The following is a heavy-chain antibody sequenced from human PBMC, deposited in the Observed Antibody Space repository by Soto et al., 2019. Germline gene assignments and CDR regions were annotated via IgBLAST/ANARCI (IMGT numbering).Heavy chain of an antibody. D-gene: IGHD4-17*01. V-gene: IGHV4-59*01. CDR2: IYYSGST. CDR1: GGSISSYY. Sequence: SETLSLTCTVSGGSISSYYWIWIRQPPGKGLEWIGYIYYSGSTNYNPSLKSRVTISVDTSKNQFSLKLSSVTAADTAVYYCARETGDYVNNAFDIWGQGTMVT. J-gene: IGHJ3*02. CDR3: ARETGDYVNNAFDI.